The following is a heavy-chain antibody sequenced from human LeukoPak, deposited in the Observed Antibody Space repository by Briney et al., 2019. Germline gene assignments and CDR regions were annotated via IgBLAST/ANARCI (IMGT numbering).Heavy chain of an antibody. D-gene: IGHD1-14*01. CDR3: ARLTGGYFDY. Sequence: PSETLSLTCTVSGGSISSSSYYWGWIRQPPGKGLEWIGSIYYSGSTYYNPSLKSRVTISVDTSKNQFSLKLNSVTAADTAVYYCARLTGGYFDYWGQGTLVTVSS. V-gene: IGHV4-39*07. CDR2: IYYSGST. J-gene: IGHJ4*02. CDR1: GGSISSSSYY.